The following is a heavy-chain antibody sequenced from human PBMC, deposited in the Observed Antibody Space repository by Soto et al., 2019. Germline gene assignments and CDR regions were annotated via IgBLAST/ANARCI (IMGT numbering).Heavy chain of an antibody. V-gene: IGHV2-5*02. CDR2: IYWDDDK. D-gene: IGHD3-10*01. Sequence: SGPTLVNPTQTLTLTCTFSGFSLSTSGVGVGWIRQPPGKALEWLALIYWDDDKRYSPSLKSRLTITKDTSKNQVVLTMTNMDPVDTATYYCAHSWGDLVRGVIITRYYFDYWGQGTLVTVSS. CDR1: GFSLSTSGVG. J-gene: IGHJ4*02. CDR3: AHSWGDLVRGVIITRYYFDY.